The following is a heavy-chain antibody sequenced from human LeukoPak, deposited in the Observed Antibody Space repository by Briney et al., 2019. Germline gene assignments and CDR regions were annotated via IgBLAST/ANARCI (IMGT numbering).Heavy chain of an antibody. Sequence: GGSLRLSCAASGFTFDDYGMSWVRQAPGKGLEWVSGINWNGGSTGYADSVKGRFTISRDNAKNSLYLQMYSLRAEDTALYYCARGRWYTIFGVVTYFDYWGQGTLVTVSS. CDR1: GFTFDDYG. J-gene: IGHJ4*02. CDR3: ARGRWYTIFGVVTYFDY. CDR2: INWNGGST. D-gene: IGHD3-3*01. V-gene: IGHV3-20*04.